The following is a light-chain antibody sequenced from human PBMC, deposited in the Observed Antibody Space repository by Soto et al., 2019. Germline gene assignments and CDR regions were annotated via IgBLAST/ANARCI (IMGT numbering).Light chain of an antibody. V-gene: IGKV1-33*01. Sequence: IQMTQSPSSLSASVGDGVPITCRASQDISNYLTWYQQKPGKAPKLLIYDASNLETGVPSRFSGSGSGTDFTFTISSLQPEDIATYYCQQYHTPPRTFGQGTKVDIK. CDR1: QDISNY. CDR2: DAS. CDR3: QQYHTPPRT. J-gene: IGKJ1*01.